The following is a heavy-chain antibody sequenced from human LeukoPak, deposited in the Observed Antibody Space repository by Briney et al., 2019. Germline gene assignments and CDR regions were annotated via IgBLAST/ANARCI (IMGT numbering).Heavy chain of an antibody. Sequence: GGSLRLSCAASGFTFSSYAMSWVRQAPGKGLEGVSAFSGSGGNTYYADSVKGRFTISRDNSKNTLYLQMNSLRAEDTAVYYCAKVAGSSIYIWFDPWGQGTLVTVSA. CDR3: AKVAGSSIYIWFDP. D-gene: IGHD6-13*01. CDR2: FSGSGGNT. J-gene: IGHJ5*02. CDR1: GFTFSSYA. V-gene: IGHV3-23*01.